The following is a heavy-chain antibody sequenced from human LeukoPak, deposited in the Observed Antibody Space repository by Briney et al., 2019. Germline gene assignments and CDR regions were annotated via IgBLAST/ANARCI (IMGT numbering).Heavy chain of an antibody. CDR3: AYSGYDSDFDY. Sequence: GGSLRLSCAASGLTFSSYWMHWVRQAPGKGLVWVSRINSDGSRTNYADSVKGRFTISRDNAKNTLYLQMNSLRAEDTAVYYCAYSGYDSDFDYWGQGTLVTVSS. J-gene: IGHJ4*02. D-gene: IGHD5-12*01. CDR1: GLTFSSYW. CDR2: INSDGSRT. V-gene: IGHV3-74*01.